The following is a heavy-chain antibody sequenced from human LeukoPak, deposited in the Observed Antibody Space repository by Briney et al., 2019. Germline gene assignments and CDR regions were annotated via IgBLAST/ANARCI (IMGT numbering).Heavy chain of an antibody. V-gene: IGHV3-53*01. J-gene: IGHJ6*04. Sequence: GGSLRLSCAASEFTVSSNYMSWVRQAPGKGLEWVSVIYSGGSTYYADSVKGRFTISRDNSKNTLYLQMNSLRAEDTAVYYCSAAHDRYYYYGMDVWGKGTTVTVSS. CDR1: EFTVSSNY. CDR3: SAAHDRYYYYGMDV. CDR2: IYSGGST. D-gene: IGHD2-2*01.